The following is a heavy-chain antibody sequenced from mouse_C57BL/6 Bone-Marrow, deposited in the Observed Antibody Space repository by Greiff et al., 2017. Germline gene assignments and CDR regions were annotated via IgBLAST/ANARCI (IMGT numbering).Heavy chain of an antibody. Sequence: VQLQQSGAELVRPGASVKLSCTASGFNIKDDYIHWVKQRPEQGLEWIGWIDPDIGDTEYASKFQGKATITSDASSNTAYLQLSSLTSEDTAFYYCSALDGDYFDFWGRGTPLTVAA. CDR3: SALDGDYFDF. CDR1: GFNIKDDY. D-gene: IGHD1-1*02. CDR2: IDPDIGDT. J-gene: IGHJ2*01. V-gene: IGHV14-4*01.